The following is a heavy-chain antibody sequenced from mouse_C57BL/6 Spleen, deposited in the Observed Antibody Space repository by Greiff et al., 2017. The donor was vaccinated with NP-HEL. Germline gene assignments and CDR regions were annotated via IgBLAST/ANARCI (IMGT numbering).Heavy chain of an antibody. V-gene: IGHV2-9-1*01. D-gene: IGHD1-1*01. J-gene: IGHJ1*03. CDR3: ARGLGYGSSYEGYFDV. Sequence: VQVVESGPGLVAPSQSLSITCTVSGFSLTSYAISWVRQPPGKGLEWLGVIWTGGGTNYNSALKSRLSISKDNSKSQVFLKMNSLQTDDTARYYCARGLGYGSSYEGYFDVWGTGTTVTVSS. CDR2: IWTGGGT. CDR1: GFSLTSYA.